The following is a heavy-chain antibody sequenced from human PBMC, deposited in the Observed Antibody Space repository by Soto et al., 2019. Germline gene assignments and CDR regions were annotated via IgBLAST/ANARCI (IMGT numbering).Heavy chain of an antibody. CDR2: IYYSGST. CDR1: GGSISSSSYY. J-gene: IGHJ4*02. Sequence: SETLSLTCTVSGGSISSSSYYWGWIRQPPGKGLEWIGSIYYSGSTYYNPSLKSRVTISVDTSKNQFSLKLSSVTAADTAVYYCARGYDFWSGYFGPAPYFDYWGQGTLVTVSS. CDR3: ARGYDFWSGYFGPAPYFDY. V-gene: IGHV4-39*01. D-gene: IGHD3-3*01.